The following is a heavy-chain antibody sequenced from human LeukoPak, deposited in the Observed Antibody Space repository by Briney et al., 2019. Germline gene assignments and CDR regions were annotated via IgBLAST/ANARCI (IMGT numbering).Heavy chain of an antibody. CDR2: ISAYNGNT. Sequence: ASVKVSCKASGYTFTSYGISWVRQAPGQGLEGVGWISAYNGNTNYAQKLQGRVTMTTDTSTSTAYMQLSSLTSDDTAVYYCARVQDIVVVPAANHWFDRWGQGTLVTVSS. D-gene: IGHD2-2*01. V-gene: IGHV1-18*04. J-gene: IGHJ5*02. CDR3: ARVQDIVVVPAANHWFDR. CDR1: GYTFTSYG.